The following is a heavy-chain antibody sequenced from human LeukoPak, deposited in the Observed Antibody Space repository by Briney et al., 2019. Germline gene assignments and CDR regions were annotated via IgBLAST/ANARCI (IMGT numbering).Heavy chain of an antibody. J-gene: IGHJ3*02. V-gene: IGHV3-30*18. CDR2: ISYDGSNK. D-gene: IGHD6-19*01. CDR3: AKLAVAGTGVAFDI. Sequence: GGSLRLSCAASGFTFSSYGMHWVRQAPGKGLEWVAVISYDGSNKYYADSVKGRFTISRDNSKSTLYLQMNSLRAEDTAVYYCAKLAVAGTGVAFDIWGQGTMVTVSS. CDR1: GFTFSSYG.